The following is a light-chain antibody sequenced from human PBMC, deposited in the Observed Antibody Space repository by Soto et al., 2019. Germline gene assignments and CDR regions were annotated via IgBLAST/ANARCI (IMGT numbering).Light chain of an antibody. CDR2: GAS. J-gene: IGKJ1*01. Sequence: IVLTQSPGTLSLSPGERSTLSCRASQSVSRYLAWYQQRPGQGPRLLIYGASSRAPGIPDRFSGSGSGTFFTLTINRLEPEDFAMYYCQQYGSSPPTFGQGTKV. V-gene: IGKV3-20*01. CDR3: QQYGSSPPT. CDR1: QSVSRY.